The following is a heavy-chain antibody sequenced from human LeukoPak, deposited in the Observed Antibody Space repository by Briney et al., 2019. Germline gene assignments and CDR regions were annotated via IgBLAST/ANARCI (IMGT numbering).Heavy chain of an antibody. D-gene: IGHD6-13*01. CDR2: IYPGDSDT. CDR1: GYSFTSYW. Sequence: GESLKISCKGSGYSFTSYWIGWVRQMPGKGLEWMGIIYPGDSDTRYSPSFQGQVTISADKSISTAYLQWSSLKASDTAMYYCARGLDRSSWSGWFDPWGQGTLVTVPS. V-gene: IGHV5-51*01. CDR3: ARGLDRSSWSGWFDP. J-gene: IGHJ5*02.